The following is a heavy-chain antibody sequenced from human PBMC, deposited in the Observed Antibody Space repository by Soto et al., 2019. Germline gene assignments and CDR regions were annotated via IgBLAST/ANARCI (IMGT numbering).Heavy chain of an antibody. CDR1: GYTFTSYG. Sequence: ASVQVSCKASGYTFTSYGISWVRQAPGQGLEWMGWISAYNGNTNYAQKLQGRVTMTTDTSTSTAYMELRSLRSDDTAVYYCARDLTRVVVAATGTLGYWGQGTLVTVSS. CDR3: ARDLTRVVVAATGTLGY. D-gene: IGHD2-15*01. V-gene: IGHV1-18*01. J-gene: IGHJ4*02. CDR2: ISAYNGNT.